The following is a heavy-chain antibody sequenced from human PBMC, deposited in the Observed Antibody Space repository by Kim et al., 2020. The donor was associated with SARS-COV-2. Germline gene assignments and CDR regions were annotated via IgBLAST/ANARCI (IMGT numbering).Heavy chain of an antibody. CDR1: GFSSSTYW. D-gene: IGHD3-22*01. CDR3: VTSDLGYYYASTVSN. J-gene: IGHJ4*02. CDR2: IKQDGGEK. V-gene: IGHV3-7*03. Sequence: GGSLRLSCAASGFSSSTYWMTWVRQAPGKGLEWVASIKQDGGEKYYVDSAKGRFTISRDNAKNSLYLQMNSLRAEDTAVYYCVTSDLGYYYASTVSNWGQGTLVTVSS.